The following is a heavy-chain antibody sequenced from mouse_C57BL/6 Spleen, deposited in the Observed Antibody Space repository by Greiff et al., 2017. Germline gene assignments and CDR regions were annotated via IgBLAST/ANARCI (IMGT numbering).Heavy chain of an antibody. D-gene: IGHD1-1*01. J-gene: IGHJ1*03. CDR3: RRHPRYYGSSYWYFDV. CDR2: IRSKSNNYAT. CDR1: GFSFKTYA. V-gene: IGHV10-1*01. Sequence: EVQRVESGGGLVQPKGSLKFSCAASGFSFKTYAMNWVRQAPGKGLEWVARIRSKSNNYATYYADSVKDRFTISRDDSDSMLDLQMNNLKTEDADMYYSRRHPRYYGSSYWYFDVWGTGTTVTAST.